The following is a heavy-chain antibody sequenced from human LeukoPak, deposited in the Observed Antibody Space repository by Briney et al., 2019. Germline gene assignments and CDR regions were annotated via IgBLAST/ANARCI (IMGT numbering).Heavy chain of an antibody. CDR2: ISAYNGNT. J-gene: IGHJ4*02. CDR3: ARDLPQYYYGSGSYSGY. D-gene: IGHD3-10*01. CDR1: GYTFTGYG. V-gene: IGHV1-18*01. Sequence: ASVKVSCKASGYTFTGYGISWVRQAPGQGLEWMGWISAYNGNTNYAQKLQGRVTMTTDTSTSTAYMELRSLRSDDTAVHYCARDLPQYYYGSGSYSGYWGQGTLVTVSS.